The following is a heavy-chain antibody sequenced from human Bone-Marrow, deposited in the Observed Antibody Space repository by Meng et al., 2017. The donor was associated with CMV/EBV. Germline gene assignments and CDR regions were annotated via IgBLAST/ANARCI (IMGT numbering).Heavy chain of an antibody. V-gene: IGHV1-46*01. CDR2: INPSGGNT. D-gene: IGHD3-3*01. J-gene: IGHJ4*02. Sequence: ASVKVSCKAFGYSFSNYYIHWVRQAPGQGLEWMGIINPSGGNTVYAQKFQGRVSMTRDTSTSTMYMELRSLTSEDTAVYSCARGAGGVDITRAEPFDSWGQGTRVTVSS. CDR1: GYSFSNYY. CDR3: ARGAGGVDITRAEPFDS.